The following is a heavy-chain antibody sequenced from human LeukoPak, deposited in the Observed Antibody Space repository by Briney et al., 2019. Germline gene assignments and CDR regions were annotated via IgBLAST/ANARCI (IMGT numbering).Heavy chain of an antibody. V-gene: IGHV4-39*07. J-gene: IGHJ4*02. CDR3: GVLPRGKYFDY. D-gene: IGHD3-16*01. CDR2: IYYSGST. Sequence: SETLSLTCTVSGGSISSSTYYWGWMRQPPGKGLEWIGSIYYSGSTYYNPSLKSRVTISVDTSKNQFSLKLSSVTAADTAVYYCGVLPRGKYFDYWGQGTLVTVSS. CDR1: GGSISSSTYY.